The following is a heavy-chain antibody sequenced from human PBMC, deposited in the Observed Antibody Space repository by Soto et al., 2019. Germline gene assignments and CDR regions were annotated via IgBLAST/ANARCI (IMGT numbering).Heavy chain of an antibody. J-gene: IGHJ4*02. V-gene: IGHV1-69*02. CDR1: GGTFSSYT. CDR3: AHLNCGRNYGCGITGTTAPFDH. Sequence: QVQLVQSGAEVKKPGSSVKVSCKASGGTFSSYTISWVRQAPGQGREWMGRIIPILGIANYAQKFQGKVTITADKSTSTAYMEMSSLRAADKAEYYCAHLNCGRNYGCGITGTTAPFDHWGQGTLVTVSS. D-gene: IGHD1-1*01. CDR2: IIPILGIA.